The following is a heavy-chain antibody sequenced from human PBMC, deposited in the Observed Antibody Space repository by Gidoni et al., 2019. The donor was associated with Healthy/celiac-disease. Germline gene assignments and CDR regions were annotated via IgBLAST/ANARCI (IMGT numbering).Heavy chain of an antibody. CDR3: ARRGYCSGGSCQTEADY. CDR2: IYPVASVT. V-gene: IGHV5-51*03. CDR1: GFRFTSYW. Sequence: EVQLVQSGAEVKKPGESLKISCKGSGFRFTSYWIGWVRQMPGQVLEWMGIIYPVASVTRYSPSFQGQVTISADKSISTADRQWRSLKASDTAMYYCARRGYCSGGSCQTEADYWGQGTLVTVSS. J-gene: IGHJ4*02. D-gene: IGHD2-15*01.